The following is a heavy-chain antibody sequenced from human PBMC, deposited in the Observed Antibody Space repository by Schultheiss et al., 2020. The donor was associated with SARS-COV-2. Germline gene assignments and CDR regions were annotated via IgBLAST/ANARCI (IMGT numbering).Heavy chain of an antibody. V-gene: IGHV3-30*19. Sequence: GGSLRLSCAASGFTFSNYGMHWVRQAPGKGLEWVAVISYDGSNKYYADSVKGRFTISRDNSKNTLYLQMNSLRAEDTAVYYCARGSGRYCTNGVCHPYNWFDPWGQGTLVTVSS. CDR3: ARGSGRYCTNGVCHPYNWFDP. D-gene: IGHD2-8*01. CDR2: ISYDGSNK. J-gene: IGHJ5*02. CDR1: GFTFSNYG.